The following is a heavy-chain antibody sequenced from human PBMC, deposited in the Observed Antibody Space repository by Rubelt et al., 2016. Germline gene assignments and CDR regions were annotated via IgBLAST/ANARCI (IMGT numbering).Heavy chain of an antibody. CDR1: GGSISSYY. CDR2: IYYSGST. Sequence: QVQLQESGPGLVKPSETLSLTCTVSGGSISSYYWSWIRQPPGKGLEWIGYIYYSGSTNYNPSLKSRVTISVDTSTNQFSLKLSSGTAADTAVYYCARQACSGGSCYSGRYDYWGQGTLVTVSS. CDR3: ARQACSGGSCYSGRYDY. D-gene: IGHD2-15*01. J-gene: IGHJ4*02. V-gene: IGHV4-59*08.